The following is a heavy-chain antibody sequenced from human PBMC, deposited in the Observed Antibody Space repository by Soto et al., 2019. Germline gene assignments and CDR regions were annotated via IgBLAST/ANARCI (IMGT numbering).Heavy chain of an antibody. CDR2: INSGGRT. V-gene: IGHV3-23*01. Sequence: PGGSLRLSCAASGFTFSSYTMNWVRQAPGKEMEWVSGINSGGRTYYADSVKGRCTISRDDSKNTLYLQIISLRAEDTAVYFCAKDLRPDGVWDFDYWGQGTLVTVSS. CDR1: GFTFSSYT. D-gene: IGHD4-17*01. J-gene: IGHJ4*02. CDR3: AKDLRPDGVWDFDY.